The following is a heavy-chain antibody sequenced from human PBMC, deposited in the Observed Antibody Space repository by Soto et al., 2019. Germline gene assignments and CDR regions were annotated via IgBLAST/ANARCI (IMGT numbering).Heavy chain of an antibody. V-gene: IGHV4-31*03. CDR3: ARDRGSYGMDV. Sequence: QVQLQESGPGLVKPSQTLSLTCTVSGDSVSGGYYWSWVRQRPRKGLEWIGYVSPIGTPYYSPSLNSRVSSSIDTSKSQLSLEVRSVTAADRAVYYCARDRGSYGMDVWGQGTTVTVSS. CDR2: VSPIGTP. CDR1: GDSVSGGYY. J-gene: IGHJ6*02.